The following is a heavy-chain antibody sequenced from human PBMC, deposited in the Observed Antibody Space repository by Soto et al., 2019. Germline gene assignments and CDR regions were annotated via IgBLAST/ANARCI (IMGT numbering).Heavy chain of an antibody. Sequence: EESLKISCKASGFIFITYWICCFLQKRVKGLEWMAIMYPGDSDVRYSPSFQGQVTVSADRSISTAYLQWDSLKASDTAMYYCVRAANNVNWFPEAFDIWGQGTMVTVSS. CDR3: VRAANNVNWFPEAFDI. V-gene: IGHV5-51*01. CDR2: MYPGDSDV. J-gene: IGHJ3*02. CDR1: GFIFITYW. D-gene: IGHD1-20*01.